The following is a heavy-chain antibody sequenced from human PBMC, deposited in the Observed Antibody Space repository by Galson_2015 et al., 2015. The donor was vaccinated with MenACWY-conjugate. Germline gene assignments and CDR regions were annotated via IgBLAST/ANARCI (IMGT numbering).Heavy chain of an antibody. Sequence: SLRLSCAAPGFTFSSYNMHWVRQAPGKGLQWVSSISSYSTYIYYEDSLKGRFTISRDNANNSLYLELNTLRAEDTAVYFCAREDPTWKFDLWGQGTPVTVSS. D-gene: IGHD1-1*01. CDR3: AREDPTWKFDL. CDR2: ISSYSTYI. CDR1: GFTFSSYN. V-gene: IGHV3-21*01. J-gene: IGHJ5*02.